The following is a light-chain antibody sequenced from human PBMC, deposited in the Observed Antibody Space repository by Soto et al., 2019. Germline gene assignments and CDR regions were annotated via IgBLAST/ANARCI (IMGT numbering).Light chain of an antibody. J-gene: IGLJ2*01. Sequence: QSVLTQPASVSGSPGQSITISCTGTSSDVGGYNYVSWYQQHPGKAPKLMIYDVTSRPSGVSNRFSGSKSGNTASLTTSGLQAEDEADYYCSSFTSSSTVLFGGGTKLTVL. CDR3: SSFTSSSTVL. CDR2: DVT. V-gene: IGLV2-14*03. CDR1: SSDVGGYNY.